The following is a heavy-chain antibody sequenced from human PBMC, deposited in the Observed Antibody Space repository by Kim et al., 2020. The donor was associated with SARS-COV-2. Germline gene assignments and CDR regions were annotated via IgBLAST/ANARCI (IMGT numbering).Heavy chain of an antibody. CDR1: GGSFSGYY. Sequence: SETLSLTCAVYGGSFSGYYWSWIRQPPGKGLEWIGEINHSGSTNYNPSLKSRVTISVDTSKNQFSLKLSSVTAADTAVYYCARGPNWGRAFDIWGQGTMV. V-gene: IGHV4-34*01. J-gene: IGHJ3*02. CDR2: INHSGST. CDR3: ARGPNWGRAFDI. D-gene: IGHD7-27*01.